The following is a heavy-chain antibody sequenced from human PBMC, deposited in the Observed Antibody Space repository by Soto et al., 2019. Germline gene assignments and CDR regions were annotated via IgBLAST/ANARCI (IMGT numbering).Heavy chain of an antibody. CDR2: IIPIFGTA. Sequence: QVQLVQSGAEVKKPGSSVKVSCKASGGTFSSYAISWVRQAPGQGLEWMGGIIPIFGTANYARKFQGRGTITADESTCTSYMELGSLRSEDTAVYYFASGWGDLPYSSFDYWGQGSLVTVSS. J-gene: IGHJ4*02. CDR3: ASGWGDLPYSSFDY. V-gene: IGHV1-69*01. D-gene: IGHD6-19*01. CDR1: GGTFSSYA.